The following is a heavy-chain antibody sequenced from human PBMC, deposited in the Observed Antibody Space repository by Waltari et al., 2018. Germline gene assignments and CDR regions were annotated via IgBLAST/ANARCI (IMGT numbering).Heavy chain of an antibody. CDR3: ARDHCSGGSCYPYYYGMDV. Sequence: QVQLVQSGAEVKKPGSSVKVSCKASGGTFSSYAISWVRQAPGQGLEWMGGISPLVGTANYAQKFQGRVTITADESTSTAYMELSSLRSEDTAVYYCARDHCSGGSCYPYYYGMDVWGQGTTVTVSS. CDR1: GGTFSSYA. D-gene: IGHD2-15*01. V-gene: IGHV1-69*01. CDR2: ISPLVGTA. J-gene: IGHJ6*02.